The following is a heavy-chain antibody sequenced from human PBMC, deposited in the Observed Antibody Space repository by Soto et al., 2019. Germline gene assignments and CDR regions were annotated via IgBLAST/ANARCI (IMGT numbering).Heavy chain of an antibody. CDR1: GGTFSSYA. Sequence: QVQLVQSGAEVNKPGSSVKVSCKASGGTFSSYAISWVRQTPGQGLEWMGGIIPIFGTANSAQKFQGRVKNTEGESTSTGYMALSSLRTDETAVYYCARELLFTAMVYKTDYYYYGMDVWGQGTMVTVSS. CDR3: ARELLFTAMVYKTDYYYYGMDV. CDR2: IIPIFGTA. V-gene: IGHV1-69*01. D-gene: IGHD5-18*01. J-gene: IGHJ6*02.